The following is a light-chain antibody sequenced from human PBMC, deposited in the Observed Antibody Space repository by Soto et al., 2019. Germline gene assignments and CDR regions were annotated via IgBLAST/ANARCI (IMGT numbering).Light chain of an antibody. CDR1: QGISSY. CDR3: QQYYSYPQT. J-gene: IGKJ1*01. Sequence: AFRMTQSPSSFSASTGDRVTITCRASQGISSYLAWYQQQPGKAPKLLIYAASTLQSGVPSRFSGSGSGTDFTLTISCLQSEDFATYYCQQYYSYPQTFGQGTKEEIK. CDR2: AAS. V-gene: IGKV1-8*01.